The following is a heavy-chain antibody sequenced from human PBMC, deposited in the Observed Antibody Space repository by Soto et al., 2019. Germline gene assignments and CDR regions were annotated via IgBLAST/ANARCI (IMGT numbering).Heavy chain of an antibody. CDR1: GFTFSSYS. V-gene: IGHV3-48*02. Sequence: EVQLVESGGGLVQPGGSLRLSCAASGFTFSSYSMNWVRQAPGKGLEWISYISSGSSIIYYADSVKGRFTISRDNAKNSLFLQMNSLRDEDTAVYYCARGRPVDYWGQGTLVTVSS. J-gene: IGHJ4*02. CDR3: ARGRPVDY. CDR2: ISSGSSII.